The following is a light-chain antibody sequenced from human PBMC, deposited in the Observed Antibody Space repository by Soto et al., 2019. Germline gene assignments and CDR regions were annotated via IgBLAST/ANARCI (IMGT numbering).Light chain of an antibody. J-gene: IGKJ1*01. CDR3: QQYYSTPPA. V-gene: IGKV4-1*01. CDR2: WAS. CDR1: QSVLYSSNNKNY. Sequence: DIVMTQSPDSVAVSLGERATINCKSSQSVLYSSNNKNYLAWYQQKPGQPPKLLIYWASTRGSGVPDRFSGSGSGTDFTLTISSLQAEDVAVYYCQQYYSTPPAFGQGTKVEIK.